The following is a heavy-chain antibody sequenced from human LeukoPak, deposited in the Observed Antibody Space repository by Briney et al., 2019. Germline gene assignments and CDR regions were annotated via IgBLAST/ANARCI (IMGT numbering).Heavy chain of an antibody. CDR2: INTNTGNP. D-gene: IGHD6-19*01. V-gene: IGHV7-4-1*02. CDR3: ARASQWLVQNWFDP. Sequence: GASVKVSCKASGYTFTSYAMNWVRQAPGQGLEWMGWINTNTGNPTYAQGFTGRFVFSLDTSVSTAYLQISSLKAEDTAVYYCARASQWLVQNWFDPWGQGTLVTVSS. CDR1: GYTFTSYA. J-gene: IGHJ5*02.